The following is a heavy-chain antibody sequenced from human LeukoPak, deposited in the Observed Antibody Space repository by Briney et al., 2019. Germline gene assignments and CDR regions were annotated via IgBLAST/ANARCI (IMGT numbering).Heavy chain of an antibody. D-gene: IGHD2-2*02. Sequence: GGSLRLSCAASGFTFDDYPMHLVRQAPGKGLEWVSLISWDGGSTYYADSVKGRFTISRDNSKNSLYLQMNSLRTEDTALYYCAKEIYCSSTSCYNYYYYYGMDVWGQGTTVTVSS. J-gene: IGHJ6*02. CDR3: AKEIYCSSTSCYNYYYYYGMDV. CDR1: GFTFDDYP. CDR2: ISWDGGST. V-gene: IGHV3-43*01.